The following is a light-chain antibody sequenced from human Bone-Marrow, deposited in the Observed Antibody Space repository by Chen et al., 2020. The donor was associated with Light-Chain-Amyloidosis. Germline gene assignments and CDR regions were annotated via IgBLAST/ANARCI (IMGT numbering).Light chain of an antibody. J-gene: IGLJ2*01. CDR3: QSADSSGTYEVI. V-gene: IGLV3-25*03. Sequence: SYELTQPPSVSVSPGQTARITCSGDDLPTTYADWYQQKPGQAPVLVIHRDTERPSGSSERFSGSSSGTTATLTISGVQAEDEADYHCQSADSSGTYEVIFGGGTKLTVL. CDR1: DLPTTY. CDR2: RDT.